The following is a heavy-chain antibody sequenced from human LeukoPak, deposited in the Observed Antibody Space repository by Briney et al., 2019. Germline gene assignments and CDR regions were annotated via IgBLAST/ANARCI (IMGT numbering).Heavy chain of an antibody. J-gene: IGHJ4*02. CDR2: ISAYNGNT. CDR1: GYTFTSYG. CDR3: ARSTGHIVVVTATDY. D-gene: IGHD2-21*02. Sequence: GASVKVSCKASGYTFTSYGISWVRQAPGQGLEWMGWISAYNGNTNYAQKLQGRVTMTTDTSTSTAYMELRSLRSDDTAAYYCARSTGHIVVVTATDYWGQGTLVTVSS. V-gene: IGHV1-18*01.